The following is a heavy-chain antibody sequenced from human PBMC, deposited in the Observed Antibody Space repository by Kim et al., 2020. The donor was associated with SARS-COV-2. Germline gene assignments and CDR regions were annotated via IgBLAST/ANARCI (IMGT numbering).Heavy chain of an antibody. J-gene: IGHJ4*02. Sequence: GGSLRLSCAASGFTFSSYAMSWVRQAPGQGLEWVSVIYSGGSSTYYADSVKGRFTISRDNSKNTLYLQMNSLRAEDTAVYYCATSFGGSGSYFNYWGQGTLVTVSS. CDR2: IYSGGSST. D-gene: IGHD3-10*01. CDR1: GFTFSSYA. V-gene: IGHV3-23*03. CDR3: ATSFGGSGSYFNY.